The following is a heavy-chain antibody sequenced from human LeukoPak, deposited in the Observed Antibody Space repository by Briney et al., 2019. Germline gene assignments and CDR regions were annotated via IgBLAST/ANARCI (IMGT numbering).Heavy chain of an antibody. CDR1: GFTSSSYS. J-gene: IGHJ4*02. CDR2: ISSSSSYI. D-gene: IGHD3-16*01. Sequence: GGSLRLSCAASGFTSSSYSMNWVRQAPGKGLEWVSSISSSSSYIYYADSVKGRFTISRDNAKNSLYLQMNSLRAEDTAVYYCARDPLGAPYYFDYWGQGTLVTVSS. CDR3: ARDPLGAPYYFDY. V-gene: IGHV3-21*01.